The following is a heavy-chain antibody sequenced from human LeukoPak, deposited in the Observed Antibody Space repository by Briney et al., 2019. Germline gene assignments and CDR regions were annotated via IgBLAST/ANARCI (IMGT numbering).Heavy chain of an antibody. CDR3: ARDPGIVGATTIDY. Sequence: GASVKVSCKASGYTFTSYGISWVRQAPGQGLEWMGWISAYNGNTNYAQKLQGRVTMTTDTSTSTVYMELRSLRSDDTAVYYCARDPGIVGATTIDYWGQGTLVTVSS. J-gene: IGHJ4*02. CDR1: GYTFTSYG. D-gene: IGHD1-26*01. CDR2: ISAYNGNT. V-gene: IGHV1-18*01.